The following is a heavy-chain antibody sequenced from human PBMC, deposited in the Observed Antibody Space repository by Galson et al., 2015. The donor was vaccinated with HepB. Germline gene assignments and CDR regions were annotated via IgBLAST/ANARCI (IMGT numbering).Heavy chain of an antibody. Sequence: CAISGDSVSINSAGWNWIRQSPSRGLEWLGRTYYRSKWYSDYAVSMKSRITFNPDTSKNQITLQLKSVTPDDTAVYYCARGEIALNSYDSWGQGTPVTVSS. D-gene: IGHD2/OR15-2a*01. CDR2: TYYRSKWYS. CDR1: GDSVSINSAG. CDR3: ARGEIALNSYDS. V-gene: IGHV6-1*01. J-gene: IGHJ5*01.